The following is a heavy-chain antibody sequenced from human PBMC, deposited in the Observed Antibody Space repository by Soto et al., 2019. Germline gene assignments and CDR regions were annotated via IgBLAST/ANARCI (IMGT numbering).Heavy chain of an antibody. CDR2: IYWDDDK. Sequence: QITLKESGPTLVNPTQTLTLTCTLSGFSLSSSEVGVGWIRQPPGKALEWLALIYWDDDKRYSPYLKSRLTITKDTSKNQVVLTMTNMDPVDTATYYCAHRDYCSTTSCYPYFDYWGQGTLVTVSS. J-gene: IGHJ4*02. V-gene: IGHV2-5*02. CDR3: AHRDYCSTTSCYPYFDY. D-gene: IGHD2-2*01. CDR1: GFSLSSSEVG.